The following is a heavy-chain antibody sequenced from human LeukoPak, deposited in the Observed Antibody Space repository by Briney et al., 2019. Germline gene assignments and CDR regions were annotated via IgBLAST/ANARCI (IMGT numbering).Heavy chain of an antibody. V-gene: IGHV3-30*03. CDR3: SVNMGSGYRFDY. CDR1: GFIFSTSW. J-gene: IGHJ4*02. D-gene: IGHD3-22*01. CDR2: ISYDGSNT. Sequence: GGSLRLSCAASGFIFSTSWMSWVRQAPGKGLEWVATISYDGSNTYYADSLRGRFTISRDISKNPLFLKMNSLRAEDTALYCCSVNMGSGYRFDYWGQGTLVTVSS.